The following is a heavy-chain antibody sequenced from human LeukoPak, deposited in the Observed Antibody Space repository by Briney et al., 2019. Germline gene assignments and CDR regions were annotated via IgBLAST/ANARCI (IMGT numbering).Heavy chain of an antibody. CDR2: ISWNSGSI. CDR1: GFTFDDYA. V-gene: IGHV3-9*01. D-gene: IGHD6-19*01. J-gene: IGHJ4*02. Sequence: GGSLRLSCAAAGFTFDDYAMHWVRQAPGKGLEWVSGISWNSGSIGYADSVKGRFTISRDNAKNSLYLQMNSLRAEDTALYYCAKDIHPSKSSGIDYWGQGTLVTVSS. CDR3: AKDIHPSKSSGIDY.